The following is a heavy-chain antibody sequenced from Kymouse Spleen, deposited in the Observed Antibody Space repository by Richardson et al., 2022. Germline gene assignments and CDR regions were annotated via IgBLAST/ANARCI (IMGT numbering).Heavy chain of an antibody. D-gene: IGHD3-10*01. Sequence: QVQLQQWGAGLLKPSETLSLTCAVYGGSFSGYYWSWIRQPPGKGLEWIGEINHSGSTNYNPSLKSRVTISVDTSKNQFSLKLSSVTAADTAVYYCARGGTMVRGVIPSGMDVWGQGTTVTVSS. CDR3: ARGGTMVRGVIPSGMDV. CDR2: INHSGST. V-gene: IGHV4-34*01. J-gene: IGHJ6*02. CDR1: GGSFSGYY.